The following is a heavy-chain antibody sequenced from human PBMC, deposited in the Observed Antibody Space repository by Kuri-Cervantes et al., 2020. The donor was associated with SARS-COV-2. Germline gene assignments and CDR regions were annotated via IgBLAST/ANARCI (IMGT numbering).Heavy chain of an antibody. CDR1: GCTFSSYA. CDR3: ARGLVDRYCSSTSCLYYYYYYMDV. CDR2: IIPNFGTA. J-gene: IGHJ6*03. D-gene: IGHD2-2*01. V-gene: IGHV1-69*05. Sequence: SVKVSCKASGCTFSSYAISWVRQAPGQGLEWMGWIIPNFGTANYAQKLQGRVTITTDESTSTAYMEPSSLRSEDTAVYYCARGLVDRYCSSTSCLYYYYYYMDVWGKGTTVTVSS.